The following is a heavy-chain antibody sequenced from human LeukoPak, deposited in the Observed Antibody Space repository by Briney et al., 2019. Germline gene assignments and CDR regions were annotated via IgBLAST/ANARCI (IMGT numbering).Heavy chain of an antibody. CDR3: ARGIFYGGRNQYIWFDL. CDR2: LFYTGNT. CDR1: GGSINTGDYY. Sequence: SETLSLTCSVSGGSINTGDYYWTWIRQPPGKGLEWIGSLFYTGNTYYNPSLKSRVTISIDTSKSQFSLRLTSVTAADTAVYYCARGIFYGGRNQYIWFDLWGQGTLVTVSS. D-gene: IGHD4-23*01. V-gene: IGHV4-39*07. J-gene: IGHJ5*02.